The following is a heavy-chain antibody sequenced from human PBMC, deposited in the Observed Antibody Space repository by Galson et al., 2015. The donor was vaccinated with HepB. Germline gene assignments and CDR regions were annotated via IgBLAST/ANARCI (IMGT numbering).Heavy chain of an antibody. CDR1: GFIFRNHA. V-gene: IGHV3-30*04. D-gene: IGHD3-22*01. J-gene: IGHJ4*02. CDR2: ISYDGIHK. CDR3: ARDHYDSSGQLNNGPDY. Sequence: SLRLSCAAYGFIFRNHAMHWVRQAPGKGLEWLAVISYDGIHKNYADSVRGRFIISRDDSKNTLYLEMNSLITEDTAVYYCARDHYDSSGQLNNGPDYWAREPSSPSPQ.